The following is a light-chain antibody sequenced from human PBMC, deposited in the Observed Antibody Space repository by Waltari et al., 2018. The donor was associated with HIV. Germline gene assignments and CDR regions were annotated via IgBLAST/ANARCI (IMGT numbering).Light chain of an antibody. CDR3: TSYSSSSTLV. CDR1: SSDVGNYNY. Sequence: QSALTQPASVSGSPGQSITISCTGTSSDVGNYNYVSWYQQHPGKAPKLMIYDVSNRPSGVSKRFSGSKSGNTASLTISGLRAEDEADYYCTSYSSSSTLVLGGGTKLTVL. J-gene: IGLJ2*01. CDR2: DVS. V-gene: IGLV2-14*03.